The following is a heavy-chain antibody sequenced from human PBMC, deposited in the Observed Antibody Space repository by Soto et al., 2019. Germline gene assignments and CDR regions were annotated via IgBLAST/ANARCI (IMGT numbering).Heavy chain of an antibody. CDR1: GFTFSSYA. J-gene: IGHJ3*02. Sequence: GGSLRLSCAASGFTFSSYAMSWVRQAPGKGLEWVSAISGSGGSTYYADSVKGRFTISRDNSKNTLYLQMNSLRAEDTAVYYCAKDCSSTSCFYGFFDIWGQGTMVTVSS. CDR3: AKDCSSTSCFYGFFDI. V-gene: IGHV3-23*01. D-gene: IGHD2-2*01. CDR2: ISGSGGST.